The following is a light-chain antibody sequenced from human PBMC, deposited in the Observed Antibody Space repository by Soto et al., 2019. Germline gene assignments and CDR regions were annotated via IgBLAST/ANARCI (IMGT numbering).Light chain of an antibody. Sequence: DIQMTQSPSSLSASVGDRVTITCRATQSISSYLNWYQQKPGKAPKLLIYAASSLQRGVPSRFSGSGSGTDFTLTISSLQPEDFATYYCQQSYRTPLTFGGGTKVDIK. CDR2: AAS. CDR3: QQSYRTPLT. CDR1: QSISSY. V-gene: IGKV1-39*01. J-gene: IGKJ4*01.